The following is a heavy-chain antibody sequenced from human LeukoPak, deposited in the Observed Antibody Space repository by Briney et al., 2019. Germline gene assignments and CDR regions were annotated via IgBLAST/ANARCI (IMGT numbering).Heavy chain of an antibody. CDR3: ARDLIGLRSGMADY. Sequence: GRSLRLSCAASGFTFSSYAMHWVRQAPGKGLEWVAVISYDGSNKYYADSVKGRFTISRDNSKNTLYLQMSSLRAEDTAVYYCARDLIGLRSGMADYWGQGTLVTVSS. CDR2: ISYDGSNK. J-gene: IGHJ4*02. V-gene: IGHV3-30*04. CDR1: GFTFSSYA. D-gene: IGHD3-16*01.